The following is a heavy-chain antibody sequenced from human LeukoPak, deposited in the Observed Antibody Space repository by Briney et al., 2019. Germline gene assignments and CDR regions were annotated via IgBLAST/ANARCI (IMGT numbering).Heavy chain of an antibody. CDR3: ARAFPFDDYDDPDAFDI. Sequence: SQTLSLTCAVSGGSISSVGYYWGWIRQPPGKGLEWIGNIYHSGSTYYNPSLKSRVTMSVDRSNNQFSLKLTSVTAADTAVYYCARAFPFDDYDDPDAFDIWGQGTMVTVSS. J-gene: IGHJ3*02. CDR1: GGSISSVGYY. V-gene: IGHV4-30-2*01. D-gene: IGHD4-17*01. CDR2: IYHSGST.